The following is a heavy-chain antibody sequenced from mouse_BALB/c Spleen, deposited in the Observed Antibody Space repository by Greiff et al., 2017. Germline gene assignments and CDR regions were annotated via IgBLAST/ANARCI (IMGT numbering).Heavy chain of an antibody. CDR2: IYPSDSYT. Sequence: VQLQQPGAELVRPGASVKLSCKASGYTFTSYWINWVKQRPGQGLEWIGNIYPSDSYTNYNQKFKDKATLTVDKSSSTAYMQLSSPTSEDSAVYYCTRGLRYAMDYWGQGTSVTVSS. CDR1: GYTFTSYW. D-gene: IGHD3-3*01. CDR3: TRGLRYAMDY. J-gene: IGHJ4*01. V-gene: IGHV1-69*02.